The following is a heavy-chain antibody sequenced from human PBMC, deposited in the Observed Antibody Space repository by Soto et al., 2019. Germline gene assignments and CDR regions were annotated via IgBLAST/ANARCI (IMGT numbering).Heavy chain of an antibody. J-gene: IGHJ4*02. CDR1: GFTFSSYA. CDR3: AKDLSRVSGWTYFDY. CDR2: INGNGGST. D-gene: IGHD6-19*01. V-gene: IGHV3-23*01. Sequence: GGSLRLSCAASGFTFSSYAMSWVRQAPGKGLEWVSSINGNGGSTNYADSVKGRFTISRDNSKNTLYLQMNSLRAEDTAVYYCAKDLSRVSGWTYFDYWGQGTLVTVSS.